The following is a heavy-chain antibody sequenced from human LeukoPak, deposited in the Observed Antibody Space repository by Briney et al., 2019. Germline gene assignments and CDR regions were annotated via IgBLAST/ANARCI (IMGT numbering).Heavy chain of an antibody. CDR3: AKDRGPGRNVNYFDY. V-gene: IGHV3-30*18. CDR1: GFTFSSYA. J-gene: IGHJ4*02. Sequence: GGSLRLSCAASGFTFSSYAMSWVRQAPGKGLEWVAVMSYDGSNKYYADSVKGRFTISRDNSKNTLYLQMNSLRTEDTAVYYCAKDRGPGRNVNYFDYWGQGTLVTVSS. D-gene: IGHD3-10*01. CDR2: MSYDGSNK.